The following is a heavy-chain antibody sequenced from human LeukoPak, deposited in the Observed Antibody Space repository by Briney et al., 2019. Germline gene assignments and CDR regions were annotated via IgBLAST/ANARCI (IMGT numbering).Heavy chain of an antibody. CDR1: GFTFSSYG. CDR2: ISSSSSYI. J-gene: IGHJ4*02. CDR3: AREDGSGSPYDY. V-gene: IGHV3-21*01. Sequence: GGSLRLSCAASGFTFSSYGMNWVRQAPGKGLEWVSSISSSSSYIYYADSVKGRFTISRDNAKNSLYLQMNSLRAEDTAVYYCAREDGSGSPYDYWGQGTLVTVSS. D-gene: IGHD3-10*01.